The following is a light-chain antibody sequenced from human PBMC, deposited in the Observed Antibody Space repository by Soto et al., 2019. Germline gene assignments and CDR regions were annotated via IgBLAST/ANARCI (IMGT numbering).Light chain of an antibody. CDR1: QSFSSW. Sequence: DIQMTQSPSTLSASVGDRVTITCRASQSFSSWLAWYQQKPGKAPKLLIYDVSTLQSGVPSRFSGGGSGTEYTLTYSSLQPDDFATYYCQQYDTYPWTFGQGTKVEI. V-gene: IGKV1-5*01. CDR2: DVS. CDR3: QQYDTYPWT. J-gene: IGKJ1*01.